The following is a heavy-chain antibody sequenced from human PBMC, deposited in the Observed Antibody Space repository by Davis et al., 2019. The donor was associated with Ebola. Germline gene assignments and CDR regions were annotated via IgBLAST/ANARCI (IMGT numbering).Heavy chain of an antibody. J-gene: IGHJ4*02. Sequence: PGGSLRLSCAASGFTFSSYSMNWVRQAPGKGLEWVSSISSSSSYIYYAVSVKGRITISRDNAKNSLYLQMNSLRAEDTAVYYCARGALLGVVVPYWGQGTLVTVSS. D-gene: IGHD2-2*01. CDR1: GFTFSSYS. CDR2: ISSSSSYI. CDR3: ARGALLGVVVPY. V-gene: IGHV3-21*01.